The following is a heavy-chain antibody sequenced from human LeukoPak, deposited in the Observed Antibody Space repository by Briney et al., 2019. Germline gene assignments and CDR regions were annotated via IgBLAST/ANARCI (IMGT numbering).Heavy chain of an antibody. CDR1: GFTFSTYW. CDR3: ARDSAGNDY. D-gene: IGHD6-13*01. CDR2: IKQDGSEK. Sequence: GGSLRLSCAASGFTFSTYWMSWVRQAPGKGLEWVANIKQDGSEKYYIDSVKGRFTISRDNAKNSLYLQMNSLRAEDTAMYYCARDSAGNDYWGQGTLVTVSS. J-gene: IGHJ4*02. V-gene: IGHV3-7*01.